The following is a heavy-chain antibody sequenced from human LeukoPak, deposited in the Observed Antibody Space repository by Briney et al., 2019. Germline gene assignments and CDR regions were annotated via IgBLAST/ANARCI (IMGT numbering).Heavy chain of an antibody. D-gene: IGHD6-6*01. CDR2: ISWNSGSI. CDR1: GFTFDDYA. V-gene: IGHV3-9*01. CDR3: ARGSSSTTDP. Sequence: PGRFLRLSCAASGFTFDDYAMHWVRQAPGKGLEWVSGISWNSGSIGYADSVKGRFTISRDNAKNSLYLQMNSLRAEDTAVYYCARGSSSTTDPWGQGTLVTVSS. J-gene: IGHJ5*02.